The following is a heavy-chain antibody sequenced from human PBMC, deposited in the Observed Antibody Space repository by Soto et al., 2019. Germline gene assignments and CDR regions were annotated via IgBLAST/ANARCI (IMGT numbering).Heavy chain of an antibody. Sequence: EVQLVQSGAEVKKPGESLKISCQGSGYRFTSYWIGWVRQMPGKGLEWMGIIYPGDSETRYSPTFQGQVTISADKSXXXXXXXXXXXXXXXXXXXXXXXXXXXWELRLFDSEFWGQGTLVTVSS. CDR2: IYPGDSET. CDR3: XXXXXXWELRLFDSEF. V-gene: IGHV5-51*01. D-gene: IGHD1-26*01. CDR1: GYRFTSYW. J-gene: IGHJ4*02.